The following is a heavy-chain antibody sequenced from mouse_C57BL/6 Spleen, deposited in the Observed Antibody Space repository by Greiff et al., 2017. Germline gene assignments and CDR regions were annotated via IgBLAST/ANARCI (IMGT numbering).Heavy chain of an antibody. CDR1: GYSITSGYY. CDR3: AREERGNGDRFAY. CDR2: ISYDGSN. V-gene: IGHV3-6*01. J-gene: IGHJ3*01. Sequence: EVKLVESGPGLVKPSPSLSLSCSVTGYSITSGYYWNWIRQFPGNKLEWMGYISYDGSNNYNPSLKNRISITRDASKTQFCRKLNSVTTEDTATCYCAREERGNGDRFAYWGQGTLVTVAA.